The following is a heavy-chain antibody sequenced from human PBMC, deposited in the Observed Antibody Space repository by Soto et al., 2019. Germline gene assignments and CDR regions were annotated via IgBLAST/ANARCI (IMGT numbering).Heavy chain of an antibody. CDR3: AKGAGVDIVATMMAFDY. D-gene: IGHD5-12*01. CDR2: ISGSGGST. CDR1: GFTFSSYA. J-gene: IGHJ4*02. V-gene: IGHV3-23*01. Sequence: GGSLRLSCAASGFTFSSYAMSWVRQAPGKGLEWVSAISGSGGSTYYADSVKGRFTISRDNSKNTLYLQMNSLRAEDTAVYYCAKGAGVDIVATMMAFDYWGQGTLVTVSS.